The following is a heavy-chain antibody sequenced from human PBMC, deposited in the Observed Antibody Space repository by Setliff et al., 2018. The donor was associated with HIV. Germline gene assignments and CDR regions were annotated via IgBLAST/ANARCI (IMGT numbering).Heavy chain of an antibody. D-gene: IGHD2-2*01. J-gene: IGHJ4*02. Sequence: GGSLRLSCAASGFTFSSYEMNWVRQAPGKGLEWVSYISSSDNTIHYADPVRGRFTISRDNAKNSLYLQMSSLRAEDTAVYYCARGEPTILIEPATYFDYWGRGALVTVSS. CDR2: ISSSDNTI. V-gene: IGHV3-48*03. CDR1: GFTFSSYE. CDR3: ARGEPTILIEPATYFDY.